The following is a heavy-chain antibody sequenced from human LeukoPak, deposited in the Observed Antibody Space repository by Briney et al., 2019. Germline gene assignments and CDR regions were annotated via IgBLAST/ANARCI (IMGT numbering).Heavy chain of an antibody. V-gene: IGHV4-61*01. CDR2: IYYSGST. CDR1: GYSISSGYY. CDR3: ARVAQQTPFYVYYYYYYMDV. Sequence: SETLSLTCAVSGYSISSGYYWGRFRAPPGKGLAWIGDIYYSGSTNYNPSLKRRVTISVDTSKNQFSLKLSSVTAADTAVYYCARVAQQTPFYVYYYYYYMDVWGKGTTVTVSS. J-gene: IGHJ6*03. D-gene: IGHD5/OR15-5a*01.